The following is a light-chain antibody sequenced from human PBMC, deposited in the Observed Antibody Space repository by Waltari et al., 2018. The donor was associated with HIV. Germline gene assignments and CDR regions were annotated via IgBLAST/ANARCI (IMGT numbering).Light chain of an antibody. J-gene: IGLJ3*02. CDR1: SANVGNT. CDR3: AAWDDILSGWV. Sequence: QSVLTQPPSASGTPGQRVTISCSGSSANVGNTVYWYQQLPGTAPKVLIYRDNQRPLWFPDRFSGSRSGTSASLDVSGLRSEDEANYFCAAWDDILSGWVFGGGTKLTVL. CDR2: RDN. V-gene: IGLV1-47*01.